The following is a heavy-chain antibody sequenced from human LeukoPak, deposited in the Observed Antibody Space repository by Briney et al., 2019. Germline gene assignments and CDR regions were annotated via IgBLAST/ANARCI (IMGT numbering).Heavy chain of an antibody. CDR3: ARERRSYYYDSSGYYPGAFDI. Sequence: SETLSLTCTVSGGSISSYYWSWIWQPPGKGLEWIGYIYYSGSTNYNPSLKSRVTISVDTSKNQFSLKLSSVTAADTAVYYCARERRSYYYDSSGYYPGAFDIWGQGTMVTVSS. J-gene: IGHJ3*02. V-gene: IGHV4-59*01. CDR2: IYYSGST. D-gene: IGHD3-22*01. CDR1: GGSISSYY.